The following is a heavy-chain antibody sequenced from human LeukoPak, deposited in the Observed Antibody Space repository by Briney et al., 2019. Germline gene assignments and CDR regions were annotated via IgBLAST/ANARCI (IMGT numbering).Heavy chain of an antibody. CDR1: GFAFSTYA. Sequence: GGSLRLSCAASGFAFSTYAMSWVRRAPGKGLEWVSIINSGGTTYYADSVRGRFTISRDNSKNTLWLQMNSLRAEDTAVYYCAKHSSGWYSFDFWGQGILVTVSS. D-gene: IGHD6-13*01. J-gene: IGHJ4*02. CDR2: INSGGTT. V-gene: IGHV3-23*01. CDR3: AKHSSGWYSFDF.